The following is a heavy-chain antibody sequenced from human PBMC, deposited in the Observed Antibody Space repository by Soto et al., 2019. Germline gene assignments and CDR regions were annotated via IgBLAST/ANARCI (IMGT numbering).Heavy chain of an antibody. CDR1: GFTFSSYW. Sequence: GGSLRLSCAASGFTFSSYWMSWVRQAPGKGLEWVANIKQDGSEKYYVDSVKGRFTISRDNAKNSLYLQMNSLRAEDTAGYYCARDRYYRYCSGGSCSQFDPWGQGTLVTVSS. D-gene: IGHD2-15*01. V-gene: IGHV3-7*01. CDR3: ARDRYYRYCSGGSCSQFDP. J-gene: IGHJ5*02. CDR2: IKQDGSEK.